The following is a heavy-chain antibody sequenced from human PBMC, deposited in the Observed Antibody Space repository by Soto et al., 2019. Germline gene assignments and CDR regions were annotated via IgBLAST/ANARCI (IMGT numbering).Heavy chain of an antibody. CDR1: GGTFSRYA. CDR2: IIPMFGTA. V-gene: IGHV1-69*13. J-gene: IGHJ4*02. D-gene: IGHD3-22*01. Sequence: SVKVSCKASGGTFSRYAINWVRQAPGQGLEWMGGIIPMFGTANYAQKFQGRVTITADESTNTGYMELRSLISEDTAVYYCARDGTLYDSSGYYYLYWGQGTRVTVSS. CDR3: ARDGTLYDSSGYYYLY.